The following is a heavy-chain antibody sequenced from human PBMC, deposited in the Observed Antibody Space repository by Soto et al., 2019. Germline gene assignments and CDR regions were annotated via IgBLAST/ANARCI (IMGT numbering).Heavy chain of an antibody. V-gene: IGHV4-4*02. D-gene: IGHD6-13*01. CDR2: IYHSGST. Sequence: SSETLSLSCAVSGGSISSSNWWSWVRQPPGKGLEWIGEIYHSGSTNYNPSLKSRVTISVDKSKNQFSLKLSSVTAADTAVYYCAREGRGAAAGIFLWGQGTLVTVSS. CDR1: GGSISSSNW. CDR3: AREGRGAAAGIFL. J-gene: IGHJ4*02.